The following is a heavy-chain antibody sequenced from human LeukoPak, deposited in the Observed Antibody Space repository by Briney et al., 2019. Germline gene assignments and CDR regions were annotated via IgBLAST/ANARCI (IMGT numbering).Heavy chain of an antibody. J-gene: IGHJ3*02. CDR1: GGSISSYY. CDR3: AKSNGYGLVDI. V-gene: IGHV4-59*12. Sequence: SETLSLTCIVSGGSISSYYWSWIRQPPGKGLEWIGYIYHSGSTNYNPSLKSRVTISLDTSRNQFSLKLNSVTAADTAAYYCAKSNGYGLVDIWGQGTMVTVSS. CDR2: IYHSGST. D-gene: IGHD3-10*01.